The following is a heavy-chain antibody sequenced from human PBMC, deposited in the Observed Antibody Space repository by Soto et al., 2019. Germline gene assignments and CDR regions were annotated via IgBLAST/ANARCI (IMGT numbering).Heavy chain of an antibody. J-gene: IGHJ6*02. CDR2: IIPIFGTA. CDR1: GGTFSSYA. D-gene: IGHD3-22*01. CDR3: ARAHGYYDSSGYYYYYGMDV. Sequence: QVQLVQSGAEVKKSGSSVKVSCKASGGTFSSYAISWVRQAPGQGLEWMGGIIPIFGTANYAQKFQGRVTITADESTSTAYMELSSLRSEDTAVYYCARAHGYYDSSGYYYYYGMDVWGQGTTVTVSS. V-gene: IGHV1-69*12.